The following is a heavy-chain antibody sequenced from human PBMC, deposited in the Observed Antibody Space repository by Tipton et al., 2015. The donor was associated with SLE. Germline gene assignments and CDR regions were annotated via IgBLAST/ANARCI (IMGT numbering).Heavy chain of an antibody. J-gene: IGHJ3*02. CDR2: IYYSGST. CDR3: ARDGGGATGGAFDI. CDR1: GGSISSHY. Sequence: TLSLTCTVSGGSISSHYWSWIRQPPGKGLEWIGYIYYSGSTNYNPSLKSRVTISVDTSKNQFSLKLSSVTAADTAVDYCARDGGGATGGAFDIWGQGTMVTVSS. V-gene: IGHV4-59*11. D-gene: IGHD1-26*01.